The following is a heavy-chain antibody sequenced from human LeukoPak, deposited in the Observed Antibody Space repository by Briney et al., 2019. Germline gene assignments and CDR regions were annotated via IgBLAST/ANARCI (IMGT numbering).Heavy chain of an antibody. Sequence: SETLSLTCTVSSGSISHYYWAWIRQPAGKGLEWIGRISRSGSTNYNPSLKSRVTMSVDTSKNQFSLKLNSVTAADTAVYYCARHGRWLQLGLDYWGQGTLVTVSS. CDR3: ARHGRWLQLGLDY. CDR2: ISRSGST. V-gene: IGHV4-4*07. J-gene: IGHJ4*02. CDR1: SGSISHYY. D-gene: IGHD5-24*01.